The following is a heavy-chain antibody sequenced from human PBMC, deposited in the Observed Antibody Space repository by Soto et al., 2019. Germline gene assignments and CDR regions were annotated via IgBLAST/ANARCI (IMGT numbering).Heavy chain of an antibody. J-gene: IGHJ4*02. CDR1: GGSISSYY. D-gene: IGHD3-22*01. V-gene: IGHV4-59*01. CDR3: ARLDYYSYYFDY. CDR2: IYYSGST. Sequence: SETLSLTGTVSGGSISSYYWSWIRQPPGKGLEWIGYIYYSGSTNYNPSLKSRVTISVDTSKNQFSLKLGSVTAADTAVYYCARLDYYSYYFDYWGQRTLVTVSS.